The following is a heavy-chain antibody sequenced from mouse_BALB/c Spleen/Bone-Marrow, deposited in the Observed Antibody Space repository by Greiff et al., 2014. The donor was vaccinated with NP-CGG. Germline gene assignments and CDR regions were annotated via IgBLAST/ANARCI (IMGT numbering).Heavy chain of an antibody. V-gene: IGHV14-3*02. J-gene: IGHJ2*01. CDR1: GFNIKDTY. CDR2: IDPANGNT. CDR3: ANYYYGSHFDY. D-gene: IGHD1-1*01. Sequence: EVQLQQSGAALVKPGASVKLSCTASGFNIKDTYMHWVKQRPEQGLEWIGRIDPANGNTKYDPKFQGKATITADTSSNTAYLQLSSLTSEDTAVYYCANYYYGSHFDYWGQGTTFTVSS.